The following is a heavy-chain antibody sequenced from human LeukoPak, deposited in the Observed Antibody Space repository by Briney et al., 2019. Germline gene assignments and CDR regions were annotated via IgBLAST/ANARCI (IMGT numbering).Heavy chain of an antibody. Sequence: GAPVRVSCKASRYTFTSYYMHWGRQAPGHELEWRGVINPRGGSTSYAEKFEGRVTMTRDTSTSTVYMEVSSLRSEDTAVDYCARDYGSGTVPQDYWGQGTVVTASS. D-gene: IGHD3-10*01. J-gene: IGHJ4*02. CDR1: RYTFTSYY. CDR2: INPRGGST. V-gene: IGHV1-46*01. CDR3: ARDYGSGTVPQDY.